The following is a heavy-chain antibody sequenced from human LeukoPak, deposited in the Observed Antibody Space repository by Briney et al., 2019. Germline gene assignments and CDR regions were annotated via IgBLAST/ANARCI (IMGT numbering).Heavy chain of an antibody. V-gene: IGHV3-23*01. J-gene: IGHJ6*02. CDR1: GFTFSSYA. CDR3: ARGLRDRYGMDV. Sequence: GGSLRLSCAASGFTFSSYAMNWVRQAPGKGLEWVSEISGSGGNTYYADSMKGRFTISRDNARNTVYLQINSLIAEDTAVYYCARGLRDRYGMDVWGQGTTVTVSS. D-gene: IGHD5-12*01. CDR2: ISGSGGNT.